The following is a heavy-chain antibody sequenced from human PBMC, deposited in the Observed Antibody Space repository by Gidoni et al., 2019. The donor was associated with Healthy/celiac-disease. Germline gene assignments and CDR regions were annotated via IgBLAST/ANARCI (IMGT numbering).Heavy chain of an antibody. D-gene: IGHD3-22*01. V-gene: IGHV4-31*03. CDR1: GCSISSGRYY. Sequence: QVPLQESCPGLVKPSQPLSPTCTVSGCSISSGRYYWSWIRQHPGTSLECIGYTYYSESTYYNPSLKSRVTISVDTSKNQFSLKLSSVTAADTAVYYCARDRGAHYYDSSGSDIWGQGTMVTVSS. CDR3: ARDRGAHYYDSSGSDI. CDR2: TYYSEST. J-gene: IGHJ3*02.